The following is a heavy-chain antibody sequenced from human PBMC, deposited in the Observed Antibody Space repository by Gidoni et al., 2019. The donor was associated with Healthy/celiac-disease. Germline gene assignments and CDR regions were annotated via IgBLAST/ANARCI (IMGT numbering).Heavy chain of an antibody. Sequence: EVQLLAAGGGLVQPGGSLRLSGAASGFTFSSYAMSWVRQAPGKGLGCFSAIWGSCGSTYYVDYVKGRFTISRDNSKNSLYLQMNSLRAEDTAVYYWAKGVPYSSGWYDYWGQGTLVTVSS. D-gene: IGHD6-19*01. V-gene: IGHV3-23*01. J-gene: IGHJ4*02. CDR1: GFTFSSYA. CDR3: AKGVPYSSGWYDY. CDR2: IWGSCGST.